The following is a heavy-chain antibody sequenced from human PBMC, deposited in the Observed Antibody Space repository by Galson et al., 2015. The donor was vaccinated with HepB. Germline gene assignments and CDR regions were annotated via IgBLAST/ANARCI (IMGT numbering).Heavy chain of an antibody. D-gene: IGHD5-24*01. Sequence: SLRLSCAASGFTFSSYGMHWVRQAPGKGLEWVAVISYDGSNKYYADSVKGRFTISRDNSKNTLYLQMNSLRAEDTAAYYCAKDGRDGYNRLDAFDIWGQGTMVTVSS. V-gene: IGHV3-30*18. CDR2: ISYDGSNK. J-gene: IGHJ3*02. CDR1: GFTFSSYG. CDR3: AKDGRDGYNRLDAFDI.